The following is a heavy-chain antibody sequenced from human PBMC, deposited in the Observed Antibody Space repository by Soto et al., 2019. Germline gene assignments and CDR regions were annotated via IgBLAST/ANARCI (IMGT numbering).Heavy chain of an antibody. Sequence: GGSLRLSCAASGFTFSSYSMNWVRQAPGKGLEWVSYISSSSSTIYYADSVKGRFTISRDNAKNSLYLQMNSLRAEDTAVYYCAIDVPPDYGGNSGYYYYGMDVWGQGTTVTVSS. CDR2: ISSSSSTI. V-gene: IGHV3-48*04. J-gene: IGHJ6*02. CDR1: GFTFSSYS. D-gene: IGHD4-17*01. CDR3: AIDVPPDYGGNSGYYYYGMDV.